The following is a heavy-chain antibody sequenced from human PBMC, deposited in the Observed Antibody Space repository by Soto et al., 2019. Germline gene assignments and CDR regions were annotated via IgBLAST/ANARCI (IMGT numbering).Heavy chain of an antibody. Sequence: EASVEVSCKASGYSFPSCAINWVRQAPGQRLEWMGWINAGNGNTKYSQKFQGRVIITRDTSAGTAYMELRSLRSEDTAVYYCATPIVACYWGQGTLVTVSS. D-gene: IGHD5-12*01. V-gene: IGHV1-3*01. CDR3: ATPIVACY. CDR1: GYSFPSCA. J-gene: IGHJ4*02. CDR2: INAGNGNT.